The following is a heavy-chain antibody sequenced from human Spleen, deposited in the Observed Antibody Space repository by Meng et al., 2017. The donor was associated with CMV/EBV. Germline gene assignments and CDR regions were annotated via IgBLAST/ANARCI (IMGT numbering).Heavy chain of an antibody. V-gene: IGHV3-66*01. Sequence: EVQLVESGXXXXXPXGSXRLSCAASGFTVSSNYMSWVRQAPGKGLEWVSVIYSGGSTYYADSVKGRFTISRDNSKNTLYLQMNSLRAEDTAVYYCARGPRGYFDYWGQGTLVTVSS. CDR2: IYSGGST. CDR3: ARGPRGYFDY. CDR1: GFTVSSNY. J-gene: IGHJ4*02.